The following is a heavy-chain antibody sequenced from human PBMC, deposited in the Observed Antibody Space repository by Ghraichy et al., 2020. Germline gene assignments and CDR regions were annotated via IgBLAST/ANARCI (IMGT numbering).Heavy chain of an antibody. J-gene: IGHJ6*03. Sequence: ASVKVSCKASGYTFTSYGISWVRQAPGQELEWMGWISAYNGNTNYAQKLQGRVTMTTDTSTSTAYMELRRLRSDDTAVYYCARDLEVPAAMNDRYFSYYMDVWGKGTTVNVSS. V-gene: IGHV1-18*01. CDR2: ISAYNGNT. D-gene: IGHD2-2*01. CDR3: ARDLEVPAAMNDRYFSYYMDV. CDR1: GYTFTSYG.